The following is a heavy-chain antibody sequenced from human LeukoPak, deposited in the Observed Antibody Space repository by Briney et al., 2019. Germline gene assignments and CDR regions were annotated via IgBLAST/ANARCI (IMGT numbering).Heavy chain of an antibody. Sequence: GGSLRLSCAASGFTFSSYSMNWVRQAPGKGLEWVSGISWNSGSIGYADSVKGRFTISRDNAKNSLYLQMNSLRAEDTALYYCAKDLRDGYNSPLFDYWGQGTLVTVSS. J-gene: IGHJ4*02. CDR2: ISWNSGSI. CDR1: GFTFSSYS. D-gene: IGHD5-24*01. CDR3: AKDLRDGYNSPLFDY. V-gene: IGHV3-9*01.